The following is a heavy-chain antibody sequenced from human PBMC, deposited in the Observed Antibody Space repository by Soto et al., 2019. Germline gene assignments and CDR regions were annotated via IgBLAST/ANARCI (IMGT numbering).Heavy chain of an antibody. J-gene: IGHJ4*02. CDR1: GFTLSNYW. Sequence: GGSLRLSCAASGFTLSNYWMTWVRQAPGKGLEWVANINKDGSQKNYVDSVKGRFTIARDNGQNSLSLQTNSLRVEDTAVYYCVRELGLAYWGQGVLVTVSS. CDR2: INKDGSQK. V-gene: IGHV3-7*03. CDR3: VRELGLAY. D-gene: IGHD7-27*01.